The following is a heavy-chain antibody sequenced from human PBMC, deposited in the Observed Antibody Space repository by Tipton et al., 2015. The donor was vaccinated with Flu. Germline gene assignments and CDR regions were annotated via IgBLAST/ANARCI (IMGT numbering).Heavy chain of an antibody. CDR3: ARRPGLAVAGSLGFQH. CDR2: MNPNSGNT. V-gene: IGHV1-8*01. CDR1: GYTFTSYD. J-gene: IGHJ1*01. D-gene: IGHD6-19*01. Sequence: QLVQSGAEVKKPGASVKVSCKASGYTFTSYDINWVRQATGQGLERMGWMNPNSGNTGYAQKFQGRVTMTRNTSISTAYMELSSLRSEDTAVYYCARRPGLAVAGSLGFQHWGQGTLVTVSS.